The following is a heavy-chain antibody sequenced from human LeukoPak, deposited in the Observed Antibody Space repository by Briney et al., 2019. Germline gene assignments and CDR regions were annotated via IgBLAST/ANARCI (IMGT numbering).Heavy chain of an antibody. CDR3: AREGGALLPAGNLDDYYHYYYMDV. CDR2: IKQDGSEK. V-gene: IGHV3-7*01. D-gene: IGHD2-2*01. Sequence: RSGGSLRLSCAASGFTFSNFWMSWVRQAPGKGLEWVANIKQDGSEKYYVDSVKGRFTISRDNAKKSLYLQMNSLRAEDTAVYYCAREGGALLPAGNLDDYYHYYYMDVWGKGTTVTISS. J-gene: IGHJ6*03. CDR1: GFTFSNFW.